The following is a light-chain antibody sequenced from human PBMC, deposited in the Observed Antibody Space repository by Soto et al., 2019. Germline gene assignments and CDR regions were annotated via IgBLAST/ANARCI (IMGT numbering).Light chain of an antibody. V-gene: IGKV3-20*01. J-gene: IGKJ5*01. CDR2: GAS. Sequence: EIVLTQSPGTLSLSPGEGATLSCRASQSVSSSYLAWYQQKPGQAPRLLIYGASSRATGIPDRFSGSGSGTDFTLTISRLEPEDFAVYYCQQYGNSPPPVTFGQGTRLEIK. CDR1: QSVSSSY. CDR3: QQYGNSPPPVT.